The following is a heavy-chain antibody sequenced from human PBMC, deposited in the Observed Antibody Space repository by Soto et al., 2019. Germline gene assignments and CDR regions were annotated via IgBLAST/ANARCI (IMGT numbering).Heavy chain of an antibody. V-gene: IGHV3-23*01. CDR3: AKSRWLAQSYFDY. J-gene: IGHJ4*02. CDR1: GFTFSSYA. CDR2: ISGSGGST. D-gene: IGHD6-19*01. Sequence: PGGSLRLSCAASGFTFSSYAVSWVRQAPGKGLEWVSAISGSGGSTYYADSVKGRFTISRDNSKNTLYLQMNSLRAEDTAVYYCAKSRWLAQSYFDYWGQGTLVTVSS.